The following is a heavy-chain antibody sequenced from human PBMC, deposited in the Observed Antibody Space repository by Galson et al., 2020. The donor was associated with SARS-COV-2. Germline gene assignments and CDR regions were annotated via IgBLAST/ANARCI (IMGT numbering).Heavy chain of an antibody. Sequence: TLSLTCTVSGDSISSGPYYWTWVRQPAGKGLEWIGRVYKSGNTDYNPSLGGQVTMSIDTSKNQFSLKLTSVTAADTAGYYCARGNSPCVTIFGGIIGTCGMDDWGQGTTVTVSS. D-gene: IGHD3-3*01. CDR3: ARGNSPCVTIFGGIIGTCGMDD. V-gene: IGHV4-61*02. CDR2: VYKSGNT. CDR1: GDSISSGPYY. J-gene: IGHJ6*02.